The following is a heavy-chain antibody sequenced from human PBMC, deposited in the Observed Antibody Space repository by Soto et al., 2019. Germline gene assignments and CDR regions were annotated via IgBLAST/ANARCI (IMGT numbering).Heavy chain of an antibody. CDR1: GFTFSSYG. V-gene: IGHV3-33*01. CDR2: IWYDGSNK. CDR3: AREGGQWLAKPHYYYYGMDV. J-gene: IGHJ6*02. D-gene: IGHD6-19*01. Sequence: GGSLRLSCAASGFTFSSYGMHWVRQAPGKGLEWVAVIWYDGSNKYYADSVKGRFTISRDNSKNTLYLQMNSLRAEDTAVYYCAREGGQWLAKPHYYYYGMDVWGQGTTVTVSS.